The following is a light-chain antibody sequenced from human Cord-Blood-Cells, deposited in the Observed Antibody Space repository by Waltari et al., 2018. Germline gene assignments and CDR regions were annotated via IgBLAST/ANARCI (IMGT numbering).Light chain of an antibody. J-gene: IGKJ5*01. CDR3: QQSYSTPST. CDR1: QSISSY. Sequence: DIQMTQSPSSLSACVGHRVTITCRASQSISSYVNWYQQKAGKAPKLLIYAASSLQSGVPSRFIGSGSATDFTLTISSLQPEDFATYYCQQSYSTPSTFGQGTRLEIK. CDR2: AAS. V-gene: IGKV1-39*01.